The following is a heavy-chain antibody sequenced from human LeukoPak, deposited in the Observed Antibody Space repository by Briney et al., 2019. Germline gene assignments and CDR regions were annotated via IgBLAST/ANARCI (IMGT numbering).Heavy chain of an antibody. V-gene: IGHV4-34*01. CDR1: GGSFSGYY. J-gene: IGHJ5*02. D-gene: IGHD3-22*01. Sequence: NTSETLSLTCAVYGGSFSGYYWSWIRQPPGKGLEWIGEINHSGSTNYNPSLKSRVTISVDTSKSQFSLKLSSVTAADTAVYYCARGPSSGYSRRWFDPWGQGTLVTVSS. CDR3: ARGPSSGYSRRWFDP. CDR2: INHSGST.